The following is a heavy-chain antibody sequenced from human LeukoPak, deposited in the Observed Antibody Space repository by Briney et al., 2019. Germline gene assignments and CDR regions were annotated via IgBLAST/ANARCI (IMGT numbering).Heavy chain of an antibody. J-gene: IGHJ5*02. CDR2: TYYRSNWYN. CDR1: GDSVFSDSAA. V-gene: IGHV6-1*01. Sequence: SQTLPLTCAISGDSVFSDSAAWNWIRQSPSRGLEWLGRTYYRSNWYNDYAVSVKSRITINPDTSKNQFSLQLDSVTPEDTALYYCAREDTLTAYGNWFDPWGQGTLVTVSS. CDR3: AREDTLTAYGNWFDP. D-gene: IGHD3-9*01.